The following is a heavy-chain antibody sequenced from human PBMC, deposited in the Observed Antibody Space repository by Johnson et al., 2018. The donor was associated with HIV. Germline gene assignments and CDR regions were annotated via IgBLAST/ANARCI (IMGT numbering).Heavy chain of an antibody. CDR1: GFTFSSYA. J-gene: IGHJ3*02. Sequence: VQLVESGGGLVQPGGSLRLSCAASGFTFSSYAMSWVRQAPGKGLEWVSAISGSGGSTYYADSAKGRFTISRDNSKNTLYLQMNSLRAEDTAVYYCAGKEAIDEAFDIWGQGTMVTVSS. CDR2: ISGSGGST. V-gene: IGHV3-23*04. D-gene: IGHD2-2*01. CDR3: AGKEAIDEAFDI.